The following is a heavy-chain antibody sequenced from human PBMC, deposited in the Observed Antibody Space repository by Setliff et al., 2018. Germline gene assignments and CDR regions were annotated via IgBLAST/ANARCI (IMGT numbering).Heavy chain of an antibody. CDR2: ISGSGGST. J-gene: IGHJ4*02. Sequence: PGESLKISCAASGFTFSSYAMSWVRQAPGKGLEWDSAISGSGGSTYYADSVKGRFTISRDNSKNTLYLQMNSLRAEDTAVYYCAKDFRDLGYSDYWGQGTLVTVSS. CDR3: AKDFRDLGYSDY. V-gene: IGHV3-23*01. CDR1: GFTFSSYA.